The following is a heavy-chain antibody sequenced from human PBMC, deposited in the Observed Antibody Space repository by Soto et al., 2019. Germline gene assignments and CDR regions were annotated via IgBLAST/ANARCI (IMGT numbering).Heavy chain of an antibody. Sequence: GGSLRLSCAASGFTFSSYAMSWVRQAPGKGLEWVSAISGSGGSTYYADSVKGRFTISRDNSKNTLYLQMNSLRAEDTAVYYCAKARIAVAGSRYLWDYWGQGTLVTVSS. D-gene: IGHD6-19*01. CDR3: AKARIAVAGSRYLWDY. CDR1: GFTFSSYA. J-gene: IGHJ4*02. V-gene: IGHV3-23*01. CDR2: ISGSGGST.